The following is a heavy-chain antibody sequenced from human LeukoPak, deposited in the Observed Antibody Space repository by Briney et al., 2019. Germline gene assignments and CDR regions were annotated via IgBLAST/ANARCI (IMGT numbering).Heavy chain of an antibody. D-gene: IGHD3-10*01. J-gene: IGHJ3*02. Sequence: PSGTLSLTCAVSGGSISSSNWWRWVRQPPGKGLEWMGEIYHSGSTNYNPSLKSRVTISVDKSKNQFSLKLSSVTAADTAVYYCARVGWGTPPWFGELLPLIPDAFDIWGKGTMVTVSS. CDR3: ARVGWGTPPWFGELLPLIPDAFDI. V-gene: IGHV4-4*02. CDR1: GGSISSSNW. CDR2: IYHSGST.